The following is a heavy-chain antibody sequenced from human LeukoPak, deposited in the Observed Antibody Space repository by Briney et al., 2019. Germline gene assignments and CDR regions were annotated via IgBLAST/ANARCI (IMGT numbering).Heavy chain of an antibody. V-gene: IGHV3-48*03. D-gene: IGHD3-22*01. CDR1: GFTFSSYE. CDR2: ISSSGSTI. J-gene: IGHJ4*02. CDR3: ARDQTTYYSDSSGSGYYDY. Sequence: GGSLRLSCAASGFTFSSYEMNWVRQAPGKGLEWVSYISSSGSTIYYADSVKGRFTISRDNAKNSLYLQMNSLRAEDTAVYYCARDQTTYYSDSSGSGYYDYWGQGTLVTVSS.